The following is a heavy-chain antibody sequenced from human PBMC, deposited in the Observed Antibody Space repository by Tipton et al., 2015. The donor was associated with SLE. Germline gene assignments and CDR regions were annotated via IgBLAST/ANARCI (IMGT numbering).Heavy chain of an antibody. CDR3: AREAVAGTGVY. D-gene: IGHD6-19*01. CDR2: IKQDGSEK. J-gene: IGHJ4*02. Sequence: GSLRLSCEASGFTFSSYWMSWVRQAPGKGLEWVANIKQDGSEKYYVDSVKGRVTISRDNAKNSLYLHMNSLRAEDTAVYYCAREAVAGTGVYWGQGTLVTVSS. V-gene: IGHV3-7*01. CDR1: GFTFSSYW.